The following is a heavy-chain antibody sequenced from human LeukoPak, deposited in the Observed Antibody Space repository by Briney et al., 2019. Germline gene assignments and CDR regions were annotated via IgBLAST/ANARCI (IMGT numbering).Heavy chain of an antibody. CDR2: INWNGGST. J-gene: IGHJ4*02. CDR1: GFTFDDYG. Sequence: GGSLRLSCAASGFTFDDYGMSWVRQAPGKGLEWVSDINWNGGSTGYADSVKGRFTISRDNAKNSLYLQMNSLRAEDTALYYCARDGRGVRGELGEGIWTSLDYWGQGTLVTVSS. CDR3: ARDGRGVRGELGEGIWTSLDY. V-gene: IGHV3-20*04. D-gene: IGHD3-10*01.